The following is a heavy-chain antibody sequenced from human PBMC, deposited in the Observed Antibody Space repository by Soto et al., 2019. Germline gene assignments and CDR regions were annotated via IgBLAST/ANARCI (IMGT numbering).Heavy chain of an antibody. CDR1: GFTFSSYE. CDR3: ARESYSYGDQFDY. D-gene: IGHD5-18*01. Sequence: EVQPVESGGGLVQPGGSLRLSCAASGFTFSSYEMNWVRQAPGKGLEWVSYISSSGSTIYYADSVKGRFTISRDNAKNSLYLQMNSLRAEDTAVYYCARESYSYGDQFDYWGQGTLVTVSS. CDR2: ISSSGSTI. J-gene: IGHJ4*02. V-gene: IGHV3-48*03.